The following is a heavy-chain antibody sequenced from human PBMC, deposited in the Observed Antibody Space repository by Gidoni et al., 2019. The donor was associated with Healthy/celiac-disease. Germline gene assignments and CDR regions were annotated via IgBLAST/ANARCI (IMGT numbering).Heavy chain of an antibody. Sequence: EVQLVESGGGLVKPGGSLRLSCAASGFTFSSYSMNWVRQAPGKGLDWVSSISSSSSYIYYTDAVKGRFTISIDNAKNSLYLQMNSLRAEDTAVYDCARDLGTYYDILTGYHYGMDVWGQGTTVTVSS. CDR3: ARDLGTYYDILTGYHYGMDV. CDR2: ISSSSSYI. J-gene: IGHJ6*02. D-gene: IGHD3-9*01. V-gene: IGHV3-21*01. CDR1: GFTFSSYS.